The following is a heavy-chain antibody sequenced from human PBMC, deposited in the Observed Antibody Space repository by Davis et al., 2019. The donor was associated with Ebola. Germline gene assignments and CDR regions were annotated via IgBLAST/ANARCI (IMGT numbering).Heavy chain of an antibody. CDR3: ARGDGYNYWDY. V-gene: IGHV3-11*01. D-gene: IGHD5-24*01. CDR2: ITSSGSPI. J-gene: IGHJ4*02. CDR1: GFTFSAYY. Sequence: GGSLRLSCAASGFTFSAYYMTWIRQAPGKGLEWVSYITSSGSPIYYADSVKGRFTISRDNAKKSLSLQMNSLRVEDTAVYYCARGDGYNYWDYWGQGTLVTVSS.